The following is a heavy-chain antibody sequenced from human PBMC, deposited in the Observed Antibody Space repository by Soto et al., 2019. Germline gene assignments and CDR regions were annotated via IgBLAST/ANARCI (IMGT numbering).Heavy chain of an antibody. CDR2: ISGSGGST. J-gene: IGHJ4*02. D-gene: IGHD6-19*01. CDR3: VNDSEVGIAVAGTRDY. Sequence: GGSLRLSCAASGFTFSSYAMSWVRQAPGKGLEWVSAISGSGGSTYYADSVKGRFTISRDNSKNTLYLQMNSLRAEHTAVYYCVNDSEVGIAVAGTRDYWGQGTLVTVSS. CDR1: GFTFSSYA. V-gene: IGHV3-23*01.